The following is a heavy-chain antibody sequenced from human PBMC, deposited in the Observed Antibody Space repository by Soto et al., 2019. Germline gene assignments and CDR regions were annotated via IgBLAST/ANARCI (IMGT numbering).Heavy chain of an antibody. J-gene: IGHJ3*02. CDR3: AKDQVAGSGWYLVRLDAFDI. CDR2: ISGSGGST. V-gene: IGHV3-23*01. CDR1: GFTFSSYA. Sequence: GSLRLSCAASGFTFSSYAMSWVRQAPGKGLEWVSAISGSGGSTYYADSVKGRFTISRDNSKNTLYLQMNSLRAEDTAVYYCAKDQVAGSGWYLVRLDAFDIWGQGTMVTVSS. D-gene: IGHD6-19*01.